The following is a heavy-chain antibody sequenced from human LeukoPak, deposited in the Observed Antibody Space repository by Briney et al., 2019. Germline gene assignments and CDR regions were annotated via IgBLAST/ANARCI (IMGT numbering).Heavy chain of an antibody. V-gene: IGHV1-46*01. CDR2: INPTGGST. Sequence: ASVKVSCKASVYTFTTYYIHWVRQAPGQGPEWMGIINPTGGSTTYAQKFQGRVTLTRDTSTSTVFMELNSLRSEDTAVYYCALYSNTWNWVQGTLVTVSS. CDR1: VYTFTTYY. D-gene: IGHD6-13*01. J-gene: IGHJ4*02. CDR3: ALYSNTWN.